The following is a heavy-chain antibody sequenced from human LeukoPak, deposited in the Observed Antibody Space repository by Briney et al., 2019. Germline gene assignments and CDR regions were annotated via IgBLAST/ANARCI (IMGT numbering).Heavy chain of an antibody. J-gene: IGHJ4*02. CDR1: GGSISSYY. D-gene: IGHD1-26*01. Sequence: SETLSLTCTVSGGSISSYYWSWIRQPPGKGLEWIGYIYYSGSTNYNPSLKSRVTISVDTSKNQFSLKLSSVTAADTAVYYCARASGSQFTYYFDYWGQGSLVTVSS. CDR3: ARASGSQFTYYFDY. CDR2: IYYSGST. V-gene: IGHV4-59*01.